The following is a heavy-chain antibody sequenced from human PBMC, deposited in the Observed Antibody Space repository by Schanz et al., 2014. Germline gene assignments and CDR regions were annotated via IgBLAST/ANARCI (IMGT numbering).Heavy chain of an antibody. J-gene: IGHJ6*02. D-gene: IGHD3-16*01. Sequence: VQLVESGGGLVQPGKSLRLSCAASGFDFENHALHWVRQLPGKGLEWVSGISWNSGSIGYADSVKGRFTISRDDAKNSLYLQMNSLRAEDTALYYCAKDRQNRVNRVGYYYGMDVWGQGTTVTVSS. CDR3: AKDRQNRVNRVGYYYGMDV. CDR1: GFDFENHA. V-gene: IGHV3-9*01. CDR2: ISWNSGSI.